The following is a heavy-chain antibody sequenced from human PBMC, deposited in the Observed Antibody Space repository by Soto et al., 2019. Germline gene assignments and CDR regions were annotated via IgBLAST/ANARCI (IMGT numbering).Heavy chain of an antibody. V-gene: IGHV3-53*01. CDR1: GFIVSSSH. CDR3: ARLTEAERH. CDR2: LYNHGKT. D-gene: IGHD1-1*01. J-gene: IGHJ4*02. Sequence: GGSLRLSCVVSGFIVSSSHMIWVRQAPGKGLEGVSILYNHGKTNYVDSVKGRFTITRDNSKNTVYLQMNSLRVENTAVYYCARLTEAERHWGQGALVTVSS.